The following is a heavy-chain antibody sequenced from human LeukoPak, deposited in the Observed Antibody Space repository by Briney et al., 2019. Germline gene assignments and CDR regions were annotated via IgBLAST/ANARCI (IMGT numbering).Heavy chain of an antibody. CDR2: VYYSGST. CDR3: ARLWRKDWYFDL. J-gene: IGHJ2*01. CDR1: GGSISSSSYS. D-gene: IGHD3-3*01. Sequence: SETLSLTCTVSGGSISSSSYSWGWIRQPPERGLQWIGSVYYSGSTYYNPSLTSRVTVSVDTSKNQFSLKLSSVTAADTAVYYCARLWRKDWYFDLWGRGTLVTVSS. V-gene: IGHV4-39*01.